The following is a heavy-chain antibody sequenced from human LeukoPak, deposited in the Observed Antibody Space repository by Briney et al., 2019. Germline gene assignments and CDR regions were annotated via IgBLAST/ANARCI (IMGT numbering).Heavy chain of an antibody. CDR3: ARDLHRIYYFDY. CDR2: INPSGGST. Sequence: GASVKVSCKASGYTFTSYYMHWVRQAPGQGLEWMGIINPSGGSTNYAQKFQGRVTMTRDTSTSTVYMELSSLRSEDTAVYYCARDLHRIYYFDYWGQGTLVTVSS. V-gene: IGHV1-46*01. CDR1: GYTFTSYY. J-gene: IGHJ4*02.